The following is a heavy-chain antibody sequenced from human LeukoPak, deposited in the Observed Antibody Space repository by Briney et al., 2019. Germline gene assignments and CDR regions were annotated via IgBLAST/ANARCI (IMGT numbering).Heavy chain of an antibody. J-gene: IGHJ3*02. CDR3: ARAGLWDYSDSSGYHNGAFDI. CDR2: MNPKSGAT. D-gene: IGHD3-22*01. CDR1: GYRFTGYY. Sequence: ASVKVSCKTSGYRFTGYYLHWVRQAPGQGLEWMGWMNPKSGATDYARKFQGRVTMTRDTSISTAYMELTRLRSDDTAVYYCARAGLWDYSDSSGYHNGAFDIWGQGTMVTVSS. V-gene: IGHV1-2*02.